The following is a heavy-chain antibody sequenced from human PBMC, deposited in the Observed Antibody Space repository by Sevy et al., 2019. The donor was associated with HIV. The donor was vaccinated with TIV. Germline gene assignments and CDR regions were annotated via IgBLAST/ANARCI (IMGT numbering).Heavy chain of an antibody. Sequence: ASVKVSCKASGGTFSSYAISWVRQAPGQGLEWMGGIIPIFGTANYAQKFQGRVTITADESTSTAYMELSSLRSEDTAVHYCARKDGYCSGGSCYPSLGYFDYWGQGTLVTVSS. CDR1: GGTFSSYA. D-gene: IGHD2-15*01. J-gene: IGHJ4*02. V-gene: IGHV1-69*13. CDR2: IIPIFGTA. CDR3: ARKDGYCSGGSCYPSLGYFDY.